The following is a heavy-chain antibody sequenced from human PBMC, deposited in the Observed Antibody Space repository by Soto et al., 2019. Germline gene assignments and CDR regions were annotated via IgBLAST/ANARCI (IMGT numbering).Heavy chain of an antibody. V-gene: IGHV3-23*01. Sequence: EGSLRLSCAASEFTFSNYAMSWVRQAPGKGLEWVSAISYGGGTTYYADSVKGRFTISRDNSKNTLYLQMNSLRAEDTAVYYCAMNQGYYFDSTGYHFDYWGQGTLVTVSS. CDR3: AMNQGYYFDSTGYHFDY. CDR1: EFTFSNYA. J-gene: IGHJ4*02. D-gene: IGHD3-22*01. CDR2: ISYGGGTT.